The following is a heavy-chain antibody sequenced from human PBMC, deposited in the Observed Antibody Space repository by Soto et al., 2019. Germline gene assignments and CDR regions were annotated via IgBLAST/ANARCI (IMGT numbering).Heavy chain of an antibody. J-gene: IGHJ4*02. V-gene: IGHV3-48*03. D-gene: IGHD3-16*01. Sequence: EVQLVESGGGLVQPGGSLRLSCTAAGFIFRSYEMNWVRQAPGKGLEWISYISSTGNTIYYVDSVKGRFIISRDNAKKSLFLQMDSLRGEDTAVYFCARGLGEAYFDYWGQGTLVTVSP. CDR2: ISSTGNTI. CDR3: ARGLGEAYFDY. CDR1: GFIFRSYE.